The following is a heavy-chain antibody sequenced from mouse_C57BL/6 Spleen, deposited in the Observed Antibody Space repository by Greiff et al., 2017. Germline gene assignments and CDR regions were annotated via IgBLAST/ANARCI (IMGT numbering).Heavy chain of an antibody. V-gene: IGHV5-6*01. Sequence: EVQLQESGGDLVKPGGSLKLSCAASGFTFSSYGMSWVRQTPDKRLEWVATISSGGSYTYYPDSVKGRFTISRENAKNTLYLQMSSLKYEDTAMYYCARQGLLKSAWFSYSGPGALVSLSA. CDR2: ISSGGSYT. D-gene: IGHD2-12*01. J-gene: IGHJ3*01. CDR3: ARQGLLKSAWFSY. CDR1: GFTFSSYG.